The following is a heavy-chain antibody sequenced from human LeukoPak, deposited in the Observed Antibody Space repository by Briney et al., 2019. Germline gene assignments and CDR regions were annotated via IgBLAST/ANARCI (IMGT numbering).Heavy chain of an antibody. Sequence: ASVKVSCKASGYTFTSYGISWVRQAPGQGLEWMGWISAYNGNTNYAQKFQGRVTMTRDTSTSTVYMELSSLRSEDTAVYYCATFQIVVVPAAEDFDYWGQGTLVTVSS. CDR2: ISAYNGNT. CDR1: GYTFTSYG. V-gene: IGHV1-18*01. D-gene: IGHD2-2*01. J-gene: IGHJ4*02. CDR3: ATFQIVVVPAAEDFDY.